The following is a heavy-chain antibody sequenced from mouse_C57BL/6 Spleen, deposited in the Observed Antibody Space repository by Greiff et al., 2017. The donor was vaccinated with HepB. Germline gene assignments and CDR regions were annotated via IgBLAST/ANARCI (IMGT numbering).Heavy chain of an antibody. D-gene: IGHD2-2*01. CDR2: ISYDGSN. CDR1: GYSITSGYY. Sequence: VQLKESGPGLVKPSQSLSLTCSVTGYSITSGYYWNWIRQFPGNKLEWMGYISYDGSNNYNPSLKNRISITRDTSKNQFFLKLNSVTTEDTATYYCARGEGGYPFFDYWGQGTTLTVSS. CDR3: ARGEGGYPFFDY. J-gene: IGHJ2*01. V-gene: IGHV3-6*01.